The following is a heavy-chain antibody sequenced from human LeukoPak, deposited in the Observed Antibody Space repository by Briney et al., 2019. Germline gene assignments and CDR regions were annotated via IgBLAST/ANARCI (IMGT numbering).Heavy chain of an antibody. CDR3: ASPNCSGGSCYSEAFDI. J-gene: IGHJ3*02. D-gene: IGHD2-15*01. Sequence: SETLSLTCAVSGYSISSGYYWGWIRQPPGKGLEWIGSIYDSGSTYYNPSLKSRVTISVDTSKNQFSLKLSSVTAADTAVYYCASPNCSGGSCYSEAFDIWGQGTMVTVSS. CDR1: GYSISSGYY. CDR2: IYDSGST. V-gene: IGHV4-38-2*01.